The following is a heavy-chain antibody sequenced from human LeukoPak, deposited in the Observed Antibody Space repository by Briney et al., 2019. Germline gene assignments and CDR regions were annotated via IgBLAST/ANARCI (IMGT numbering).Heavy chain of an antibody. CDR2: ISAYNGNT. CDR3: ARLEFLGQYYDFWSGYYIEDY. D-gene: IGHD3-3*01. Sequence: GASVKVSCKASGYTFTSYGISWVRQAPGQGLEWMGWISAYNGNTNYAQKLQGRVTMTTDTSTSTAYMELRSLRSDDTAVYYCARLEFLGQYYDFWSGYYIEDYWGQGTLVTVSS. CDR1: GYTFTSYG. V-gene: IGHV1-18*01. J-gene: IGHJ4*02.